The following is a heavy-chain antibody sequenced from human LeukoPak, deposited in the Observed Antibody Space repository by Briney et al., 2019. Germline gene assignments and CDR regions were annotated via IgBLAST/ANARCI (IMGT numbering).Heavy chain of an antibody. V-gene: IGHV3-23*01. Sequence: PGGSLRLSCAASGFTFSSYAMSWVRQAPGKGLEWVSTISGRGDNTYYADSVKGRFTISRDSSRNTLYLQMNSLKAEDTAVYYCAKDRRYSSGWYALDIWGQGTMVTIS. CDR1: GFTFSSYA. J-gene: IGHJ3*02. CDR3: AKDRRYSSGWYALDI. CDR2: ISGRGDNT. D-gene: IGHD6-19*01.